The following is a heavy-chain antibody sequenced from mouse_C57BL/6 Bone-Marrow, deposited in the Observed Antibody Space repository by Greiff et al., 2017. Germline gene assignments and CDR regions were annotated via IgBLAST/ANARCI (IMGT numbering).Heavy chain of an antibody. CDR3: AILPSYFYY. D-gene: IGHD1-1*01. Sequence: EVQGVESGGGLVKPGGSLKLSCAASGFTFSSYAMSWVRQTPEKRLEWVATISDGGSYTYYPDNVKGRFTISRDNAKNNLYLQMSHLKSEDTAMYYCAILPSYFYYWGQGTTLTVSS. V-gene: IGHV5-4*01. J-gene: IGHJ2*01. CDR1: GFTFSSYA. CDR2: ISDGGSYT.